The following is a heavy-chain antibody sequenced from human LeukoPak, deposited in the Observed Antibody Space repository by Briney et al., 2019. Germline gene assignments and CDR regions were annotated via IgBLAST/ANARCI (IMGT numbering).Heavy chain of an antibody. Sequence: SETLSLTCTVSGGSISSSSYYWGWIRQPPGKGLEWIRSIYYSGCTYYNPSLKSRVTISVDTSKNQFSLKLSSVTAADTAVYYCASLIVVVPAAFFGFDPWGQGTLVTVSS. V-gene: IGHV4-39*01. D-gene: IGHD2-2*01. CDR1: GGSISSSSYY. J-gene: IGHJ5*02. CDR2: IYYSGCT. CDR3: ASLIVVVPAAFFGFDP.